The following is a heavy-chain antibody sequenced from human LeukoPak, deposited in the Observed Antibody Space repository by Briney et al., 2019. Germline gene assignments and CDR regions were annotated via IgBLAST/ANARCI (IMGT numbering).Heavy chain of an antibody. CDR3: AKDACSGGTCYGGWYCDL. D-gene: IGHD2-15*01. CDR1: GFTFSSYG. J-gene: IGHJ2*01. V-gene: IGHV3-30*02. CDR2: MHYDGNIK. Sequence: GGSQRLSCAASGFTFSSYGMHWVRQAPGKGLEWVAFMHYDGNIKYYADSVKGRFTISRDISKNTLYLQMSSLRAEDTAVYYCAKDACSGGTCYGGWYCDLWGRGTLVTVSS.